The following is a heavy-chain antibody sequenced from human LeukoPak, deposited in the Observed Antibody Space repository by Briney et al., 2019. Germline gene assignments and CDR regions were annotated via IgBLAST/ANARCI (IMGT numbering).Heavy chain of an antibody. J-gene: IGHJ4*02. CDR1: GFTFSSYA. D-gene: IGHD7-27*01. CDR2: ISYDGSNK. CDR3: ARDSGGSNWGDY. Sequence: GGSLRLSCAASGFTFSSYAMHWVRQAPGEGLEWVAVISYDGSNKYYADSVKGRFTISRDNSKNALYLQMNSLRAEDTAVYYCARDSGGSNWGDYWGQGTLVTVSS. V-gene: IGHV3-30*04.